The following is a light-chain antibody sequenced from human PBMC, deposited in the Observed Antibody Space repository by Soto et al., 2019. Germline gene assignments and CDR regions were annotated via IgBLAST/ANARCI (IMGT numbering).Light chain of an antibody. CDR3: QQYAGSPPIT. J-gene: IGKJ5*01. V-gene: IGKV3-20*01. CDR2: GAS. CDR1: QSVSSN. Sequence: EIVMTQSPATLSVSPGERATLSCRVRQSVSSNLAWYQQKPGQAPRLLINGASTRATGIPDRFSGSGSGTDFTLTISRLEPEDFAVYYCQQYAGSPPITFGQGTRLEI.